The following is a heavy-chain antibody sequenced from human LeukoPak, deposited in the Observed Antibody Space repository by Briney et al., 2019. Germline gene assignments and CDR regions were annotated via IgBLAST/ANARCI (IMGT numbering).Heavy chain of an antibody. Sequence: SETLSLTCAVYGGSFSGYYWSWIRQPPGKGLEWIGEINHSGSTNYNPSLKSRVTISVDTSKNQFSLKLSSVTAADTAVYCCARRIVGATTRVDYWGQGTLVTVSS. CDR3: ARRIVGATTRVDY. D-gene: IGHD1-26*01. CDR1: GGSFSGYY. J-gene: IGHJ4*02. V-gene: IGHV4-34*01. CDR2: INHSGST.